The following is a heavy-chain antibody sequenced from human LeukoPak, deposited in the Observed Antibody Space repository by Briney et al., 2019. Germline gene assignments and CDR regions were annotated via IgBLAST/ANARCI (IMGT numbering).Heavy chain of an antibody. V-gene: IGHV7-4-1*02. CDR3: ARSKLKDVVVTAILSY. CDR2: INTNTGNP. D-gene: IGHD2-21*02. J-gene: IGHJ4*02. Sequence: GASVKVSCKASGYTFTSYAMNWVRQAPGQGLEWMGWINTNTGNPTYAQGFTGRFVFSLDTSVSTAYLQISSLKAEDTAVYYCARSKLKDVVVTAILSYWGQGTLVTVSS. CDR1: GYTFTSYA.